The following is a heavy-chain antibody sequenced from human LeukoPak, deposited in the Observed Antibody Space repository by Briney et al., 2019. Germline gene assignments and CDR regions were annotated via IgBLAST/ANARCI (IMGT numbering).Heavy chain of an antibody. CDR3: ARAFDTSWDYYYMDV. CDR2: IGPSGVTR. Sequence: GGSLRLSCEGSGFMFGNHGLIWVRQAPGKGLDWLSFIGPSGVTRLYANSVKGRFTISRDDAKNSLYLQMNGLRAEDTAVYYCARAFDTSWDYYYMDVWGKGTTVTVSS. CDR1: GFMFGNHG. J-gene: IGHJ6*03. V-gene: IGHV3-48*04. D-gene: IGHD2-2*01.